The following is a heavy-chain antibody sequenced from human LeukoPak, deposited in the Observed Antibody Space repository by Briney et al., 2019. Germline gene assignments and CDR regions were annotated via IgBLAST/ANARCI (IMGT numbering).Heavy chain of an antibody. J-gene: IGHJ4*02. CDR1: GGSFSGYY. CDR2: INHSGST. V-gene: IGHV4-34*01. D-gene: IGHD2-2*01. CDR3: ARRAVTRDY. Sequence: SETLSLTCAVYGGSFSGYYWSWIRQPPGKGLEWIGEINHSGSTNYNPSLKSRVTISVDTSKNQFSLKLSSVTAADTAVYYCARRAVTRDYWGQGTLVTVSS.